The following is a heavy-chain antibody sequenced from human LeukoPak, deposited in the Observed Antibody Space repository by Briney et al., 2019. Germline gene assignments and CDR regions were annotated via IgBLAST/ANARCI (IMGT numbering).Heavy chain of an antibody. CDR1: GFTFSSYG. CDR2: ISYDGSNK. Sequence: PGGSLRLSCAAPGFTFSSYGMHWVRQAPGKGLEWVAVISYDGSNKYYADSAKGRFTISRDNSKNTLYLQMNSLRAEDTAVYYCAKDSSVGWELFFDYWGQGTLVTVSS. CDR3: AKDSSVGWELFFDY. V-gene: IGHV3-30*18. D-gene: IGHD1-26*01. J-gene: IGHJ4*02.